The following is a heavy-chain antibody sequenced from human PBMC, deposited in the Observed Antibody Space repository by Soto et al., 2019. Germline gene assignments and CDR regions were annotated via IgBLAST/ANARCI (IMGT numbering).Heavy chain of an antibody. CDR1: GGTLSSGG. CDR3: ARDQYVFWSRRRPYCMDV. D-gene: IGHD3-3*01. J-gene: IGHJ6*02. Sequence: PGGSLRLCWAGSGGTLSSGGMHGVRQAPGKGLEWVAVIWYDGSNKYYADSVKGRFTISRDNSKNTLYLQMNSLRAEDTAVYYCARDQYVFWSRRRPYCMDVSGQGPT. V-gene: IGHV3-33*01. CDR2: IWYDGSNK.